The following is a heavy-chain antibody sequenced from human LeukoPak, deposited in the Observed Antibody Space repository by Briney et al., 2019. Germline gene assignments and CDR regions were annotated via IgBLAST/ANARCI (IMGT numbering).Heavy chain of an antibody. V-gene: IGHV3-23*01. CDR2: SGSGGNT. CDR1: GFTLSSYA. Sequence: PGGSLRLSCAASGFTLSSYAMSWVRQAPGKGLEWVSASGSGGNTYYADSVKGRFAIARDNSKNTLYLEMSSLRAEDTAVYYCAGGYYDSLGGYWGQGTLVTVSS. D-gene: IGHD3-22*01. J-gene: IGHJ4*02. CDR3: AGGYYDSLGGY.